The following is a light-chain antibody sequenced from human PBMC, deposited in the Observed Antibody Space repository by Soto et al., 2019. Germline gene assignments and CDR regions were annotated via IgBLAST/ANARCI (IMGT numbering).Light chain of an antibody. Sequence: DIQFAPSPSFLSSSVGDRVTIACGASQGISSYLAWYQQQPGKAPRLLIYAASTLQSGVPSRFSGSGSWTEFTLTISSLQPEDFATYYCQQLNSYPLTFGGGTKVDSK. CDR1: QGISSY. V-gene: IGKV1-9*01. J-gene: IGKJ4*01. CDR3: QQLNSYPLT. CDR2: AAS.